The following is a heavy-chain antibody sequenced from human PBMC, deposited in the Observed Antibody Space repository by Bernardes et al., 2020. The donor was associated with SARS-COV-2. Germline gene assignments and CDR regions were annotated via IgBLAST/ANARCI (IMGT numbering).Heavy chain of an antibody. Sequence: ASVQVSCKASGYTFHSYGISWVRLAPGQSLEWMGWISPYSGNTTYAQKFQGRVTMTTDTSTNTAYLELRSLRPDDTAVYYCARDPVSTVFAVVVAYSDYWGQGTLVTVSS. CDR1: GYTFHSYG. D-gene: IGHD3-3*01. J-gene: IGHJ4*02. V-gene: IGHV1-18*01. CDR3: ARDPVSTVFAVVVAYSDY. CDR2: ISPYSGNT.